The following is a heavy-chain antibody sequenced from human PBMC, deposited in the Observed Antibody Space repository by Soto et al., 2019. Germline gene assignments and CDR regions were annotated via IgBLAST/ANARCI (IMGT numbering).Heavy chain of an antibody. Sequence: ASVKVSCEASGFTFTRSAVQWVRQARGQRPEWIGWIVVGSGNTNYAQKFQERVTITRDMSTSTAYMELSSLRSEDTAVYYCAAFATTGDAFDVWGQGTMVTVSS. J-gene: IGHJ3*01. CDR2: IVVGSGNT. CDR3: AAFATTGDAFDV. D-gene: IGHD4-17*01. V-gene: IGHV1-58*01. CDR1: GFTFTRSA.